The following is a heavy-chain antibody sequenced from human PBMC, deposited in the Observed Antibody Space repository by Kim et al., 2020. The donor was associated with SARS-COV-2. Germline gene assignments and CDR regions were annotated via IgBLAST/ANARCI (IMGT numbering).Heavy chain of an antibody. V-gene: IGHV3-33*01. D-gene: IGHD5-18*01. Sequence: GGSLRLSCAASGFTFSSYGMHWVRQAPGKGLEWVAVIWYDGSNKYYADSVKGRFTISRDNSKNTLYLQMNSLRAEDTAVYYCARVIQLWVGAFDIWGQGTMVTVSS. CDR1: GFTFSSYG. CDR2: IWYDGSNK. CDR3: ARVIQLWVGAFDI. J-gene: IGHJ3*02.